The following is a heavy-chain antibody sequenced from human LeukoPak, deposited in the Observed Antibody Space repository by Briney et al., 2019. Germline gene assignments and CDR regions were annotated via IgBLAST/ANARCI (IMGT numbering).Heavy chain of an antibody. J-gene: IGHJ4*02. CDR3: ARSALNFYDR. CDR1: GGSMSSYY. CDR2: SYYSGST. V-gene: IGHV4-59*12. Sequence: PSETLSLTCTVSGGSMSSYYWSWIRQPPGKGLEWIGYSYYSGSTNYNPSLKSRVTMSVDTSKNQFSLRLSSVTAADTAVYYCARSALNFYDRWGQGTLVTVSS. D-gene: IGHD3-22*01.